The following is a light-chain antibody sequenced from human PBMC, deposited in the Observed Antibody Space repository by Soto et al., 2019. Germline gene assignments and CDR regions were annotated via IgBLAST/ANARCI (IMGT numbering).Light chain of an antibody. CDR1: QSISNH. CDR2: AAS. Sequence: DIQMTQSPSSLSASVEDRVIITCRASQSISNHLNWYQQKPGKAPKLLIFAASSLQSGVPSRFSGSRSGPDFTLTIRSLQPEDFATYYCQQSYSSPQTFGQGTKVELK. V-gene: IGKV1-39*01. CDR3: QQSYSSPQT. J-gene: IGKJ1*01.